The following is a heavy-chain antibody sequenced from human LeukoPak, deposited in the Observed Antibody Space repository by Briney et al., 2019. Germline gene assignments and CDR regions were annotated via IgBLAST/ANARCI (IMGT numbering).Heavy chain of an antibody. Sequence: SETLSLTCIVSSDSPASGYYGGWIRQAPGKGLEWIGSIYQSGTTYYNPSLKSRVTISKDTSKNQFSLRLTSVTDADTALYYCARGRRGYRTELDSWGQGTLVTVSS. CDR1: SDSPASGYY. CDR2: IYQSGTT. V-gene: IGHV4-38-2*02. J-gene: IGHJ4*02. CDR3: ARGRRGYRTELDS. D-gene: IGHD3-22*01.